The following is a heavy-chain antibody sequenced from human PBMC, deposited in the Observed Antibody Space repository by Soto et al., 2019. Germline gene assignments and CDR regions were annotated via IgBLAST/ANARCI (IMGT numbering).Heavy chain of an antibody. Sequence: QVQLVESGGGVVQPGRSLRLSCAASGFTFSSYGMHWVRQAPGKGLEWVAVIWYDGSNKYYADSVKGRFTISRDNSKNTLYLQMNSLRAEDTAVYYCARNADGYGDSASWGQGTLVTVSS. J-gene: IGHJ5*02. CDR3: ARNADGYGDSAS. D-gene: IGHD4-17*01. CDR1: GFTFSSYG. CDR2: IWYDGSNK. V-gene: IGHV3-33*01.